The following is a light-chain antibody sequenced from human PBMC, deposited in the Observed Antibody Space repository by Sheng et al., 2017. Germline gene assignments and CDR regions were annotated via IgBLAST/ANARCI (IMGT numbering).Light chain of an antibody. Sequence: SYVLTQPPSVSVAPGKTATITCGGNNIGTKTVHWYLQMPGQAPVLIVYDDSDRPSGIPERFSGSNSGNTATLTIGGVEAGDEADYYCQVWDITSDHWVFGGGTKLTVL. CDR1: NIGTKT. CDR3: QVWDITSDHWV. CDR2: DDS. V-gene: IGLV3-21*03. J-gene: IGLJ3*02.